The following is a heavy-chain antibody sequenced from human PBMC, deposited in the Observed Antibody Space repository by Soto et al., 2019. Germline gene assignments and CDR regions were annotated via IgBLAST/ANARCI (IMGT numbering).Heavy chain of an antibody. Sequence: EVQLVESGGGLVQPGGSVRLSCAASGFTFSTYSMNWVRQAPGKGLEWVSSISSSGGTIYYADSVKGRFTISRDNARKSLYLQMNSRSDEDTAVYYCARLSVRYCSGGSCSQLDYWGQGTLVTVSS. D-gene: IGHD2-15*01. CDR3: ARLSVRYCSGGSCSQLDY. CDR2: ISSSGGTI. J-gene: IGHJ4*02. V-gene: IGHV3-48*02. CDR1: GFTFSTYS.